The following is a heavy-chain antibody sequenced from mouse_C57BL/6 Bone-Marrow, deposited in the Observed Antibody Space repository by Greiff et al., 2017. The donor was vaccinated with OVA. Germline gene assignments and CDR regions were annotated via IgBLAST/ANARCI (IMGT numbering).Heavy chain of an antibody. D-gene: IGHD2-2*01. J-gene: IGHJ3*01. CDR1: GYTFTSYT. Sequence: QVQLQQSGAELARPGASVKMSCKASGYTFTSYTMHWVKQRPGQGLEWIGYINPSSGYTKYNQKFKDKATLTADKSSSTAYMQLSSLTSEDSAVYYCASSCLYYGNDELAYWGQGTLVTVSA. CDR3: ASSCLYYGNDELAY. CDR2: INPSSGYT. V-gene: IGHV1-4*01.